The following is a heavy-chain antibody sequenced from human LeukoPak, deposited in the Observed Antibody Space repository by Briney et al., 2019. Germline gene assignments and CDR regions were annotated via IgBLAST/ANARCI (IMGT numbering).Heavy chain of an antibody. CDR2: ISTSGSTI. V-gene: IGHV3-11*01. CDR1: GFTFSDYF. CDR3: AKGLPATLLDY. J-gene: IGHJ4*02. D-gene: IGHD2-2*01. Sequence: PGGSLRLSCAASGFTFSDYFMSWIRQAPGKGLEWVSYISTSGSTIHYADSVKGRFTISRDNAKNSLYLQMTSLRAEDTAVYYCAKGLPATLLDYWGQGTLVTVSS.